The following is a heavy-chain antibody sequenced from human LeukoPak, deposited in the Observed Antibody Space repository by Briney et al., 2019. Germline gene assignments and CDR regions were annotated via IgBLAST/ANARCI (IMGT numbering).Heavy chain of an antibody. V-gene: IGHV4-30-4*01. CDR1: GVSISSGDYY. D-gene: IGHD2-21*02. Sequence: TPSLTRTVSGVSISSGDYYWSWMRQPPGKGLEWIGYIYNSGSTYHNPSLKNRVTISVDTSKNQFSLKLSSVTAADTAVYYCARGLKVLDYWGQGTLVTVSS. CDR2: IYNSGST. J-gene: IGHJ4*02. CDR3: ARGLKVLDY.